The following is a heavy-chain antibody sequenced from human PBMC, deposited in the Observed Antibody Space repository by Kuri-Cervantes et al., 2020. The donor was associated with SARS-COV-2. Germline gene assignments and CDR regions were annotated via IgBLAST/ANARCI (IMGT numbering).Heavy chain of an antibody. CDR3: AKDRAYDSSGYFRGMDV. Sequence: GGSLRLSCAASGFTFSSYWMHWVRQAPGKGLVWVSRINSDGSSTSYADSVKGRFTISRDNAKNTLYLQMNSLRTEDTALYYCAKDRAYDSSGYFRGMDVWGQGTTVTVSS. CDR1: GFTFSSYW. CDR2: INSDGSST. D-gene: IGHD3-22*01. V-gene: IGHV3-74*01. J-gene: IGHJ6*02.